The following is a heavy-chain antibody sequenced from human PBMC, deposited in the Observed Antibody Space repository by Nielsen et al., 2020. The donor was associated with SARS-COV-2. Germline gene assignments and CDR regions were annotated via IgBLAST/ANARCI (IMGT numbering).Heavy chain of an antibody. CDR1: GFTFSDHY. Sequence: GESLKISCAASGFTFSDHYMTWIRQTPGKGLEWISYITNTGAEYYADSVKGRFTISRDNAQSSLYLHMNSLRAEDTAVYYCASSGWLDYWGQGTRVTVSS. J-gene: IGHJ4*02. CDR3: ASSGWLDY. D-gene: IGHD6-19*01. V-gene: IGHV3-11*04. CDR2: ITNTGAE.